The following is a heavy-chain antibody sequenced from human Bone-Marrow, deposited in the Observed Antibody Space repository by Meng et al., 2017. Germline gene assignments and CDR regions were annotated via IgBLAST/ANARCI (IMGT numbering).Heavy chain of an antibody. CDR2: VYQRGDT. CDR3: ARDNNGYGAVEF. CDR1: GDSISSDIW. Sequence: QVQLQESGPRLGKPSGTLSPTCTVSGDSISSDIWWSWVRQPTGKELEWIGGVYQRGDTNYNPSLKSRVDISVDKSKNQFYLSLFSVTAADTAVYYCARDNNGYGAVEFWGQGTLVTVSS. V-gene: IGHV4-4*02. D-gene: IGHD4-17*01. J-gene: IGHJ4*02.